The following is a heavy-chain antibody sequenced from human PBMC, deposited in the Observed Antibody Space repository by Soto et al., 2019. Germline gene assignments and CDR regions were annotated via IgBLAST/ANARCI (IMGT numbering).Heavy chain of an antibody. D-gene: IGHD6-19*01. J-gene: IGHJ4*02. V-gene: IGHV3-48*02. CDR2: ITSDTKTI. Sequence: EVQLVESGGALVQPGGSLRLSCAASGFKFSIYSMNWVRQAPGKGLEWSAYITSDTKTIKYADSVKGRFTISRDNDKNSVYLQVNSLSDEDTAVYYCARSVEGHFDYWGQGTVVTVSS. CDR3: ARSVEGHFDY. CDR1: GFKFSIYS.